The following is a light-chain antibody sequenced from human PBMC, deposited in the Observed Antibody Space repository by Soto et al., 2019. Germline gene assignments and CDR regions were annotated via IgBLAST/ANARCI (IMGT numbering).Light chain of an antibody. V-gene: IGKV1-39*01. CDR1: QSISNY. Sequence: DLRMTQSPSFLSASAGDRVTITCRTSQSISNYLNWYQQRPGTAPQLLLYAASSLESGVPPRFSGSGSGTAFTVTISSLKTEDVESYYGQQDYTPPFTFGAGTKVDI. J-gene: IGKJ3*01. CDR3: QQDYTPPFT. CDR2: AAS.